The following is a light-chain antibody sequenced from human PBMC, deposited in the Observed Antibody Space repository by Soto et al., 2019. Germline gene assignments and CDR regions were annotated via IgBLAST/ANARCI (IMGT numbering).Light chain of an antibody. CDR2: KAS. Sequence: DIQMTQSPSTLSAFVGDRVTITCRASQSISTWLAWYQQKPGKVPKLLIFKASSLQSGVPSRFSGSGSGTEFTLTISSLQPDDFANYYCQQYNSYSPSFTFGPGTKVDIK. CDR1: QSISTW. V-gene: IGKV1-5*03. J-gene: IGKJ3*01. CDR3: QQYNSYSPSFT.